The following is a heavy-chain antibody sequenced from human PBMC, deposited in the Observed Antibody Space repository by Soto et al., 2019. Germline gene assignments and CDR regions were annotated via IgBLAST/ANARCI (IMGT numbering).Heavy chain of an antibody. CDR1: GYSFTTYW. J-gene: IGHJ6*02. CDR2: IYPGDSHS. CDR3: ARLVNYYFGTDV. Sequence: PGESLKISCKGSGYSFTTYWIGWVRQMPGKGLEWMGIIYPGDSHSRYSPSFQGQVTISADKSISTAYLQWSSLQASDTATYYCARLVNYYFGTDVWGLGTTVTVSS. V-gene: IGHV5-51*01.